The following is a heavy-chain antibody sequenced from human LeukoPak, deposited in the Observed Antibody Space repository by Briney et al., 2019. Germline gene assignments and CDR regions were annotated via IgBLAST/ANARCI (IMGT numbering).Heavy chain of an antibody. CDR2: ILHDEK. Sequence: AGRSLRLSCAASGFTFSSFGMHWVRQAPGRGLEWVSLILHDEKHYADSVKGRFTISRDNSKNTLPLQMDSLRGDDTAAYYCARSLDTTGYYFGYWGQGALVTVSS. J-gene: IGHJ4*02. D-gene: IGHD3-22*01. CDR3: ARSLDTTGYYFGY. CDR1: GFTFSSFG. V-gene: IGHV3-33*05.